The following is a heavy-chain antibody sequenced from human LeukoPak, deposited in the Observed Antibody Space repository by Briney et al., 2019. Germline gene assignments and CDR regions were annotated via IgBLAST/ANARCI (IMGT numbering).Heavy chain of an antibody. CDR1: GFTFSSYA. V-gene: IGHV3-23*01. CDR3: ARDPYCGSTSCYTLRGTEFDY. J-gene: IGHJ4*02. D-gene: IGHD2-2*02. Sequence: GGSLRLSCAASGFTFSSYAMSWVRQAPGKGLEWISAISGSGGSTYYADSVKGRFTISRDNSKNTLYLQMNNLRAEDTAVYYCARDPYCGSTSCYTLRGTEFDYWGQGTLVTVSS. CDR2: ISGSGGST.